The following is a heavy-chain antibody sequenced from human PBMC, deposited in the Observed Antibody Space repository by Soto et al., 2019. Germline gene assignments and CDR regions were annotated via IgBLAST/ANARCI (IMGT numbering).Heavy chain of an antibody. V-gene: IGHV4-59*01. J-gene: IGHJ3*02. D-gene: IGHD5-18*01. Sequence: SETLSLTCTVSGGSISSYYWSWIRQPPGKGLEWIGYIYYSGSTNYNPSLNSRVTISVDTSKNQFSLKLSSVTAADTAVYYCARRYGKNAFDIWGQGTMVTVSS. CDR2: IYYSGST. CDR3: ARRYGKNAFDI. CDR1: GGSISSYY.